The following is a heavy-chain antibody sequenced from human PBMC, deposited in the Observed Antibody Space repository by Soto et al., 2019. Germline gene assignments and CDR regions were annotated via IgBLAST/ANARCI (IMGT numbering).Heavy chain of an antibody. CDR2: TYYSGST. D-gene: IGHD3-10*01. J-gene: IGHJ3*02. V-gene: IGHV4-31*03. CDR1: GVSMSSGGYY. CDR3: AREEAGAFDI. Sequence: SETLSLTYTVSGVSMSSGGYYWTWIRQHPGKGLEWIGYTYYSGSTYYNPSLKSRLTISVDTSKNQFSLRLSSVTAADTAVYYCAREEAGAFDIWGQGTMVTV.